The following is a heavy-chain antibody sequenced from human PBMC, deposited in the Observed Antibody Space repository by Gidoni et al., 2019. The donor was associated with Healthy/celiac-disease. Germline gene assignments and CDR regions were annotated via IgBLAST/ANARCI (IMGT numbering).Heavy chain of an antibody. J-gene: IGHJ6*02. V-gene: IGHV3-30-3*01. CDR2: ITYDESNK. CDR3: ARDLYGPNYYCMGV. Sequence: QVQLVESGGGVVQPGRSLCLSCAASGFTFSSYAMHVVRQAPGKWLEGGAVITYDESNKYYADCVKGRCTSTRDNSKNTLYLQMNSLRAEDTAVYYCARDLYGPNYYCMGVWGQGTTGTVSS. CDR1: GFTFSSYA. D-gene: IGHD4-17*01.